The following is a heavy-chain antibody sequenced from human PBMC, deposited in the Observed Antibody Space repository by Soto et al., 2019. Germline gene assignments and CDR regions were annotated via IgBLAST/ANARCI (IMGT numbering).Heavy chain of an antibody. Sequence: GGSLRLSCAASGFTFSNYAMSWVRQAPGKGLEWVSAISVSGGSTHYADSVKGRFTISRDNSKNTLSLQMSGLRAEDTAVYYCAKETGSGAWYSVDYWGQGTLVTVSS. CDR2: ISVSGGST. J-gene: IGHJ4*02. CDR1: GFTFSNYA. D-gene: IGHD6-19*01. V-gene: IGHV3-23*01. CDR3: AKETGSGAWYSVDY.